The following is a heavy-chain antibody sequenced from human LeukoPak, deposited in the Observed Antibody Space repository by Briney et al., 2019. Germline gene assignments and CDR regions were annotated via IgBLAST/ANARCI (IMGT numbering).Heavy chain of an antibody. CDR2: IGRDGSTK. D-gene: IGHD1-1*01. V-gene: IGHV3-30*02. J-gene: IGHJ4*02. CDR1: GFTFTISG. Sequence: GGSLRLSCAASGFTFTISGMHWVRQAPGEGLEWVAFIGRDGSTKYYADSVKGRFTISGDSSYHTAFLQMNSLRVEDTAVYYCARDWGKLEPVDYWGQGTLVTVSS. CDR3: ARDWGKLEPVDY.